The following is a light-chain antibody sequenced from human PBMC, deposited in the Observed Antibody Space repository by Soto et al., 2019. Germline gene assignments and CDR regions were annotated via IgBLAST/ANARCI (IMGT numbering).Light chain of an antibody. CDR3: QQYNNWPPIT. CDR1: QNISNY. J-gene: IGKJ5*01. CDR2: DAS. Sequence: DIQMTQSPSSLSASVGDRVTITCQASQNISNYLNWSQQKPGKVPKVLIYDASNLQTGVPSRFSGSGSGTNFTFTISSLQSEDFAVYYCQQYNNWPPITFGQGTRLEIK. V-gene: IGKV1-33*01.